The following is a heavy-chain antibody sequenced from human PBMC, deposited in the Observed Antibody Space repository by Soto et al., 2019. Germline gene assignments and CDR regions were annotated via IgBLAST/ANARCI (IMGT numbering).Heavy chain of an antibody. D-gene: IGHD3-16*01. CDR2: IWYDGSNK. CDR3: ARDLGGDPDVPRGEDAFDI. CDR1: GFTFSSYG. V-gene: IGHV3-33*01. Sequence: GGSLRLSCAASGFTFSSYGMHWVRQAPGKGLEWVAVIWYDGSNKYYADSVKGRFTISRDNSKNTLYLQMNSLRAEDTAVYYWARDLGGDPDVPRGEDAFDIWGQGTMVTVSS. J-gene: IGHJ3*02.